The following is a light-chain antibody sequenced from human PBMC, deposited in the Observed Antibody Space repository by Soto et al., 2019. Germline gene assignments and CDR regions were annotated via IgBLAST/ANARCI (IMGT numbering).Light chain of an antibody. V-gene: IGKV1-5*01. CDR2: DAS. Sequence: IQMTQSPSTLSASVGDRLTITCRASQSISSWLAWYQQKPGKPPKLLIYDASSLESGVPSRFSGSGSGTDFSLTITSLQPHDSATYYCQQYHSYYPWTFGQGTKVDIK. J-gene: IGKJ1*01. CDR3: QQYHSYYPWT. CDR1: QSISSW.